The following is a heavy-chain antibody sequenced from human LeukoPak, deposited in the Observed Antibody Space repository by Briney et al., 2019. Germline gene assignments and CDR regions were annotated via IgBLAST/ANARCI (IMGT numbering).Heavy chain of an antibody. CDR3: AKDNSGGLTTVIN. Sequence: PGRSLRLSCAASGLTFDDYAMHWVRQAPGKGLEWVSGISWNSGSIGYADSVKGRFTISRDNAKNSLYLQMNSLRAEDTALYYCAKDNSGGLTTVINWGQGTLVTVSS. J-gene: IGHJ4*02. CDR2: ISWNSGSI. CDR1: GLTFDDYA. V-gene: IGHV3-9*01. D-gene: IGHD4-17*01.